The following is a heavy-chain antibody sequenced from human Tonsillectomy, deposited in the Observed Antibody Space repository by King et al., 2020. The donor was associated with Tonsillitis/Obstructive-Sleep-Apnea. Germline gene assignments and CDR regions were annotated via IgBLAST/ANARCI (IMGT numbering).Heavy chain of an antibody. V-gene: IGHV1-69*01. Sequence: QTQLVQSGAEVKKPGSSVKVSCKASGGTFSSYAISWVRQAPGQGLEWMGGIIPIFGTANYAQKFQGRVTITADESTSTAYMELSSLRYEDTAVYYCAGDSMIVVARGWFGPWGQGTLVTVSS. J-gene: IGHJ5*02. CDR2: IIPIFGTA. CDR1: GGTFSSYA. CDR3: AGDSMIVVARGWFGP. D-gene: IGHD3-22*01.